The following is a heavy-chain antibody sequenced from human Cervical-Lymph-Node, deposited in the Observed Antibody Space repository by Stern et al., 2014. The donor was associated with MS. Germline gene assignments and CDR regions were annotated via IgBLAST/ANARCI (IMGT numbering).Heavy chain of an antibody. V-gene: IGHV3-30*04. CDR1: GFTFSNNA. CDR3: ARVGSGWYGMDV. J-gene: IGHJ6*02. D-gene: IGHD6-19*01. Sequence: VHLVESGGGAVQPGRSLRLSCEASGFTFSNNAMHWVRQAPGKGLEWVAVIANDGRNTHYADSVKGRFTIARDNPKNTLYLQMNSLRVEDTAVYYCARVGSGWYGMDVWGQGTTVIVSS. CDR2: IANDGRNT.